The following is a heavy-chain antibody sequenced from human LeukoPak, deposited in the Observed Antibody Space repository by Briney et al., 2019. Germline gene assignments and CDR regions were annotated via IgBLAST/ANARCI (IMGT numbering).Heavy chain of an antibody. V-gene: IGHV3-23*01. CDR1: GFTFSNYA. CDR3: AKRGVVIRVILVGFHKEAYYFDS. J-gene: IGHJ4*02. CDR2: ISDNGGST. D-gene: IGHD3-22*01. Sequence: GGSLRLSCAASGFTFSNYAMNWVRQAPGKGLEWVARISDNGGSTNYADSVKGRFTISRDNPKNTLYLQMNSLRAEDTAVYFCAKRGVVIRVILVGFHKEAYYFDSWGQGALVTVSS.